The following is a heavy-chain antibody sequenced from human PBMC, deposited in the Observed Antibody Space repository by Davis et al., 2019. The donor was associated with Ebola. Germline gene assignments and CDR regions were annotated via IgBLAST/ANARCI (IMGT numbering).Heavy chain of an antibody. D-gene: IGHD3/OR15-3a*01. Sequence: GESLKISCAAAGFTFGTYSKRWLRQAPGKGLEWVSSISSDSDYIYYADSAKGRFTISRDHAKNSLYLQMNSLRAEDTAVYYCARDGTVNVASLDYWGQGTLVTVSS. J-gene: IGHJ4*02. CDR3: ARDGTVNVASLDY. V-gene: IGHV3-21*01. CDR2: ISSDSDYI. CDR1: GFTFGTYS.